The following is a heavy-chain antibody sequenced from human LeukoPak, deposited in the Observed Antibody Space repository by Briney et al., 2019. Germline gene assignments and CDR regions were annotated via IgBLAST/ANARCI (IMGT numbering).Heavy chain of an antibody. D-gene: IGHD1-26*01. CDR3: ARVPESVGINYFDY. V-gene: IGHV4-34*01. J-gene: IGHJ4*02. Sequence: PSETLSLTCAVYGGSFSGYYWSWIRQPPGRGLEWIGEINHRGSTNRISSLKSRVTISVDTSKNQFSLKVTSVIAADTAVYYCARVPESVGINYFDYWGQGILVTVSS. CDR1: GGSFSGYY. CDR2: INHRGST.